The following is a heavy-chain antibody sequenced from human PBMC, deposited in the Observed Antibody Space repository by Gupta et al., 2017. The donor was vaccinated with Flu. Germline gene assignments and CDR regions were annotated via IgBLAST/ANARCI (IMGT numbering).Heavy chain of an antibody. V-gene: IGHV3-30*03. CDR1: GFTFSSYG. Sequence: QVQLVESGGGVVQTGRSLRLSCAASGFTFSSYGMHWVRQAPGKGLEWVAVISYDGSNKYYADSVKGRFTISRDNSKNTLYLQMNSLRAEDTAVYYCAGPEWAIVGGQGTLVTVSS. D-gene: IGHD1-26*01. J-gene: IGHJ4*02. CDR2: ISYDGSNK. CDR3: AGPEWAIV.